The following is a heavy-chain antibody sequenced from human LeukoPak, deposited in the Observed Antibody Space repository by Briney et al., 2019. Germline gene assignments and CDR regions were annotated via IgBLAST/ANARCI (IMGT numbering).Heavy chain of an antibody. J-gene: IGHJ4*02. CDR3: ASGGRYSSGWYGYYFDY. D-gene: IGHD6-19*01. V-gene: IGHV3-74*01. CDR1: GFTLSKSW. CDR2: INSDGSST. Sequence: GGSLRLSCAASGFTLSKSWMHWVREAPGKGLVWVSRINSDGSSTSYADSVKGRFTISRDNAKNTLYLQMNSLRAEDTAVYYCASGGRYSSGWYGYYFDYWGQGTLVTVSS.